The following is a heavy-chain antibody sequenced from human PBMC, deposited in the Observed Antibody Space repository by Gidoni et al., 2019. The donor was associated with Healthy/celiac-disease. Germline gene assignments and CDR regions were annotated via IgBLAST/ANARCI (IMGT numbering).Heavy chain of an antibody. CDR1: GFPFRSYA. Sequence: EVQLLESGGGLVQPGGALRLSCAASGFPFRSYAMSWVRQASGKGLEWVSAISGSGGSTYYADSVKGRFTISRDNSKNTLYLQMNSLRAEDTAVYYCAKEWEGRGRELHPADYWGQRTLVTVSS. J-gene: IGHJ4*02. V-gene: IGHV3-23*01. CDR2: ISGSGGST. CDR3: AKEWEGRGRELHPADY. D-gene: IGHD1-26*01.